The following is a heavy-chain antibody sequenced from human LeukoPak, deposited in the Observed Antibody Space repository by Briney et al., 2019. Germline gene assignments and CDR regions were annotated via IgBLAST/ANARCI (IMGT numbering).Heavy chain of an antibody. CDR3: ARSELRMIVGYYYYGMDV. CDR1: GYTFTSYA. Sequence: ASVKVSCKASGYTFTSYAMHWVRQAPGQRLEWMGWINAGNGNTKYSQKFQGRVTITRDTSASTAYMELSSLRSEDTAVYYCARSELRMIVGYYYYGMDVWGQGTTVTVSS. CDR2: INAGNGNT. J-gene: IGHJ6*02. D-gene: IGHD3-22*01. V-gene: IGHV1-3*01.